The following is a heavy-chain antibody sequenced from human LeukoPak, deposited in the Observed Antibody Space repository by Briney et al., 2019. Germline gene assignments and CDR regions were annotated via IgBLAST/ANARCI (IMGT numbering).Heavy chain of an antibody. J-gene: IGHJ6*03. V-gene: IGHV3-23*01. CDR2: INTSGGST. Sequence: PGGSLRLSCAASGFTFSSYAMNWVRQAPGKGLEWVSSINTSGGSTYYTDSVKGRFTTSRDNSKNTLYLQMTSLRAEDTAVYYCARGGTHYYYMDVWGKGTTVTVSS. CDR1: GFTFSSYA. CDR3: ARGGTHYYYMDV.